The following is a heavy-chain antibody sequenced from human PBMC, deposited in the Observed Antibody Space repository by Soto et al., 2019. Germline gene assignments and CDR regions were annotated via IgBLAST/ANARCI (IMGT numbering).Heavy chain of an antibody. J-gene: IGHJ5*02. V-gene: IGHV4-39*01. D-gene: IGHD3-10*01. CDR1: GGSISSSSCY. Sequence: QLRLQESGPGLVKPSETLSLTCTVSGGSISSSSCYWGWIRQPPGQGLEWIGSIYYSGSTYYNPSRKRRGTISVDTSKNQFSLQLSSVTAADTAVYYCAIRGRGITMVRGVTNEYNWFDPWGQGTLVTVSS. CDR2: IYYSGST. CDR3: AIRGRGITMVRGVTNEYNWFDP.